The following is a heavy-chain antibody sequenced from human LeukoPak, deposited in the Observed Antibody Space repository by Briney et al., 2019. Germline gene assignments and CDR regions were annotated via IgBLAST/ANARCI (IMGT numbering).Heavy chain of an antibody. D-gene: IGHD6-6*01. CDR2: IYSSGIT. CDR3: ARHTAKSYSSSSDWFDP. V-gene: IGHV4-61*08. J-gene: IGHJ5*02. Sequence: SETLSLTCTVSGGSISSGGYYWSWIRQPPGKALEWIGYIYSSGITNYNPSLKSRVTMSVDTSKNQSSLNLDSVTAADTAVYYCARHTAKSYSSSSDWFDPWGQGTLVTVSS. CDR1: GGSISSGGYY.